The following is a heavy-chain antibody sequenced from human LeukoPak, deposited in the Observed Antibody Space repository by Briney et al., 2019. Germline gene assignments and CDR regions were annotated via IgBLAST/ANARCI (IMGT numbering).Heavy chain of an antibody. D-gene: IGHD5-18*01. CDR2: IGSSSGTI. J-gene: IGHJ4*02. CDR3: ARDGIQLWTGAFDY. CDR1: GFTFSNYA. Sequence: GGSLRLSCAASGFTFSNYAMNWVRQAPGKGLEWVSYIGSSSGTIYYADSVKGRFTISRDNAKNSLYLQMNSLRDEDTAVYYCARDGIQLWTGAFDYWGQGTLVTVSS. V-gene: IGHV3-48*02.